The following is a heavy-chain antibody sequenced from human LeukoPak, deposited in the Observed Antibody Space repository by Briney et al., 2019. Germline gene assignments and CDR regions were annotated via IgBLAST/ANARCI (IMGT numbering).Heavy chain of an antibody. CDR1: GYTFTSYY. CDR3: ARSSRFLTGAY. CDR2: INPSGGST. Sequence: ASVKVSCKASGYTFTSYYMHWVRRAPGQGLEWMGIINPSGGSTSYAQKFQGRVTMTRDTSTSTVYMELSSLRSEDTAVYYCARSSRFLTGAYWGQGTLVTVSS. V-gene: IGHV1-46*01. J-gene: IGHJ4*02. D-gene: IGHD3-9*01.